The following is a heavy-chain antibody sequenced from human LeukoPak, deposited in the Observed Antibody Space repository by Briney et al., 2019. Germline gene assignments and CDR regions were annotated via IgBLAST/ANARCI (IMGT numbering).Heavy chain of an antibody. CDR2: IRYDGSNK. CDR1: GFTFSSYG. V-gene: IGHV3-30*02. D-gene: IGHD6-6*01. Sequence: GGSLRLSCAASGFTFSSYGMHWVRQAPGKGLEWVAFIRYDGSNKYYADSVKGRFTISRGNSKNTLYLQMNSLRAEDTAVYYCAKVRREQLHYFDYWGQGTLVTVSS. J-gene: IGHJ4*02. CDR3: AKVRREQLHYFDY.